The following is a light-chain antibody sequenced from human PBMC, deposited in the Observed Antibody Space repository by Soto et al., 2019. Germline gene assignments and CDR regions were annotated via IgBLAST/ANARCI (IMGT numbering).Light chain of an antibody. CDR2: GAS. Sequence: IVLTQSPGTLSLSPGERATLSCRASQSLSSTYLVWYQQKAGQAPRLLIYGASVRATGIPDRFSGSGSGTDFTLTISRLEPEDFGMFYCQQLSSSPWTFGQGTKVEIK. J-gene: IGKJ1*01. CDR1: QSLSSTY. V-gene: IGKV3-20*01. CDR3: QQLSSSPWT.